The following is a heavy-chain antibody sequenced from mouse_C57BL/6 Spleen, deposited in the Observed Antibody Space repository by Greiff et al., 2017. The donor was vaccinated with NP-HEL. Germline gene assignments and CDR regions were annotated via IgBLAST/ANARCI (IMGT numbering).Heavy chain of an antibody. J-gene: IGHJ3*01. CDR1: GFTFSSYA. CDR3: TRDTSSSAWFAY. D-gene: IGHD1-1*01. CDR2: ISSGGDYI. V-gene: IGHV5-9-1*02. Sequence: EVMLVESGEGLVKPGGSLKLSCAASGFTFSSYAMSWVRQTPEKRLEWVAYISSGGDYIYYADTVKGRFTISRDNARNTLYLQMSSLKSEDTAMYYCTRDTSSSAWFAYWGQGTLVTVSA.